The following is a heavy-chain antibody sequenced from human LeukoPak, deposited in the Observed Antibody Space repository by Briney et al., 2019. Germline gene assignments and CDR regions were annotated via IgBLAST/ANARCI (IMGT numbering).Heavy chain of an antibody. D-gene: IGHD1-1*01. Sequence: ASVKVSCKASGGTFSSYAISWVRQAPGQGLEWMGGIIPIFGTANYAQKFQGRVTITADESTSTAYMELSSLRSEDTAVYYCARDPYNGAYSEGYYYYYMDVWGKGTTVTVSS. CDR3: ARDPYNGAYSEGYYYYYMDV. J-gene: IGHJ6*03. CDR2: IIPIFGTA. V-gene: IGHV1-69*13. CDR1: GGTFSSYA.